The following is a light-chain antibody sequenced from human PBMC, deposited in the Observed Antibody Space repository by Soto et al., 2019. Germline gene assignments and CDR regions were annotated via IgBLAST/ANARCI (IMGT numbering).Light chain of an antibody. CDR3: PHSYILLLP. V-gene: IGKV1-39*01. CDR1: QSISSY. CDR2: AAS. J-gene: IGKJ5*01. Sequence: IKVNHSPASLSASVGDRVTITCRASQSISSYLNWYQQKPGKAPKLLIYAASSLQSGVPSRFSGSGSGPDFTLTISILQPEDFATYYCPHSYILLLPFGQGALLDIK.